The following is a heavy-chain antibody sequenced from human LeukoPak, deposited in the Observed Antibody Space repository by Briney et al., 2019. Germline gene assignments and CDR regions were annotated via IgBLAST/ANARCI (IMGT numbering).Heavy chain of an antibody. CDR1: GFTFSDYY. Sequence: PGGSLRLSCAASGFTFSDYYMTWIRQAPGKGLEWVSSITSSGSTIYYADSVRGRFTISRDNAKNSLYLQMNSLRADDTAVYYCARVGRYDFWNGYENPFDYWGQGTLVTVSS. CDR2: ITSSGSTI. V-gene: IGHV3-11*01. CDR3: ARVGRYDFWNGYENPFDY. D-gene: IGHD3-3*01. J-gene: IGHJ4*02.